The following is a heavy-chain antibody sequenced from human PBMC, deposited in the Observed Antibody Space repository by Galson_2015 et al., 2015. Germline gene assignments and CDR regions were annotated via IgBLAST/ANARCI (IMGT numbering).Heavy chain of an antibody. J-gene: IGHJ4*02. CDR2: IYSGGST. CDR1: GFTVSTNY. CDR3: ATVTKPLRYFDS. D-gene: IGHD3-9*01. V-gene: IGHV3-53*01. Sequence: SLRLSCAASGFTVSTNYMTWVRQAPGKGLEWLSIIYSGGSTYYADSVKGRFAISRDNSKNTLDLRMNSLRAEDTAVYYCATVTKPLRYFDSWGQGTLVTASS.